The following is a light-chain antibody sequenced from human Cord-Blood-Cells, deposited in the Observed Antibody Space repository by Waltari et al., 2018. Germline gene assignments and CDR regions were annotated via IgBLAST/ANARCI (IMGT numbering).Light chain of an antibody. V-gene: IGLV2-23*01. CDR2: EGS. J-gene: IGLJ3*02. CDR3: CSYAGSSTWV. CDR1: SSDVGSYNI. Sequence: QSALTQPASVSGSPGQSITISCPATSSDVGSYNIVSWYQQHPGKAPKPMIYEGSKRPSGVSNRFSGSKSGNTASLTISGLQAEDEADYYCCSYAGSSTWVFGGGTKLTVL.